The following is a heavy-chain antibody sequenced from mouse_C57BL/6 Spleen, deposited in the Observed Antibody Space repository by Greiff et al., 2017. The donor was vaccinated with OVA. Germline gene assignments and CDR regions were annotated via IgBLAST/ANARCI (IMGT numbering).Heavy chain of an antibody. J-gene: IGHJ3*01. CDR3: AREYGNYLAWFAY. CDR1: GYTFTDYY. D-gene: IGHD2-10*02. Sequence: VQLQQSGPELVKPGASVKISCKASGYTFTDYYMNWVKQSHGKSLEWIGDINPNNGGTSYNQKFKGKATLTVDKSSSTAYMELRSLTSEDSAVYYCAREYGNYLAWFAYWGQGTLVTVSA. V-gene: IGHV1-26*01. CDR2: INPNNGGT.